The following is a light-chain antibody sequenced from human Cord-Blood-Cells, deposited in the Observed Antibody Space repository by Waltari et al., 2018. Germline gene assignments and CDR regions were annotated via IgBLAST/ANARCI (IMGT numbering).Light chain of an antibody. CDR2: DVS. V-gene: IGLV2-11*01. J-gene: IGLJ3*02. CDR3: CSYAGSSTYWV. Sequence: QSALTQPRSVSGSPGQSVTISCTGTSSDVGGYNYVSWYQQHPGKAPKLMIYDVSKRPSGVPDHFSGSKSGNTASLTISGLQAEDEADYYCCSYAGSSTYWVFGGGTKLTVL. CDR1: SSDVGGYNY.